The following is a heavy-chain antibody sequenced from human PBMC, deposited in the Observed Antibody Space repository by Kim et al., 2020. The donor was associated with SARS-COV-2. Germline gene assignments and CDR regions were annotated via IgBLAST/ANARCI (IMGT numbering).Heavy chain of an antibody. CDR2: ISYDGSIK. D-gene: IGHD3-10*01. CDR1: GFTFNNYA. CDR3: AKSSAFFWFGAGLNAFD. V-gene: IGHV3-30*18. Sequence: GGSLRLSCGASGFTFNNYAMHWVRQAPGKGLEWVAVISYDGSIKYYAYSVKGQFTVSRDSSHNTLYLQMRSLRPEDTALYYCAKSSAFFWFGAGLNAFD. J-gene: IGHJ3*01.